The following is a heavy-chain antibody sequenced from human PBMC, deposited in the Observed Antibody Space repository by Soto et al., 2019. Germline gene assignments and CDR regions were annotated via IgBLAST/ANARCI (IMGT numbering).Heavy chain of an antibody. J-gene: IGHJ4*02. CDR2: FSDSGGSA. D-gene: IGHD7-27*01. V-gene: IGHV3-23*01. Sequence: EVQLLESGGGLVQPGGSLRLSCAASGFPFGSSAMSWVRQAPGKGLEWVSGFSDSGGSAYYAESVKGRFTISRDNSKNTLYLQMNSLRAEDTAVYYCAKDSPGWGFDYWGQGSPVTVSS. CDR3: AKDSPGWGFDY. CDR1: GFPFGSSA.